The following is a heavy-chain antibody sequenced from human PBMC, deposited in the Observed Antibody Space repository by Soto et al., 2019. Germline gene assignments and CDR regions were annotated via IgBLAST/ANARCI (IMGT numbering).Heavy chain of an antibody. CDR1: GLTVSSSY. Sequence: GGFLRLSCAASGLTVSSSYMSWVRQAPGKGLQWVSVIDSAGSTYYANSVKGRFTISRDISTNMVYLQMSSLTDEDTAVYYCARAREQEYSSAIFFDIWGQGALVTVSS. J-gene: IGHJ4*02. CDR3: ARAREQEYSSAIFFDI. V-gene: IGHV3-53*01. D-gene: IGHD5-18*01. CDR2: IDSAGST.